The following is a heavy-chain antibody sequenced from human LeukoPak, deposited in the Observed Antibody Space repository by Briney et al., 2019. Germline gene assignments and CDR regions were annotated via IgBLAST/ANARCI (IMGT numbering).Heavy chain of an antibody. V-gene: IGHV4-4*07. J-gene: IGHJ6*02. CDR1: GGSISGDY. CDR3: ARDNPGLPDMPHGMDV. Sequence: SETLSLTCDVSGGSISGDYWSWIRQTAGKGLEWIGRVHTSGSTNYNPSLTSRLTLSQDTSKNQFYLRLTSVTAADTAVYYCARDNPGLPDMPHGMDVWGQGTTVTVSS. D-gene: IGHD2-2*01. CDR2: VHTSGST.